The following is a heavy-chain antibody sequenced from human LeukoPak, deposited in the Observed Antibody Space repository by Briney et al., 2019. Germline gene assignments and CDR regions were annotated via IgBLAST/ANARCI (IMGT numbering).Heavy chain of an antibody. V-gene: IGHV3-21*01. J-gene: IGHJ4*02. Sequence: GGSLRLSCAASGFTFSSYSMNWVRQAPGKGLEWVSSISSSSSYIYYADSVKGRFTISRDNAKNSLYLQMNTLRAEDTAVYYCARESLATIGVDYWGQGTLVTVSS. CDR1: GFTFSSYS. CDR3: ARESLATIGVDY. CDR2: ISSSSSYI. D-gene: IGHD5-12*01.